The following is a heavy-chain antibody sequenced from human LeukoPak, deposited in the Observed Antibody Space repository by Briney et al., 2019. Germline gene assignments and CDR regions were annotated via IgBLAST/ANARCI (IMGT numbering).Heavy chain of an antibody. J-gene: IGHJ4*02. D-gene: IGHD2-15*01. Sequence: PSETLSLTCTVSGGSISYYCWSWIRQSPGKGLEWIGYIYYNGSTNYNPSLKSRVTISVDMSKNQFSLKVTSVTAADTAIYYCARKGGHFDYWGQGTLVTVSS. V-gene: IGHV4-59*01. CDR2: IYYNGST. CDR1: GGSISYYC. CDR3: ARKGGHFDY.